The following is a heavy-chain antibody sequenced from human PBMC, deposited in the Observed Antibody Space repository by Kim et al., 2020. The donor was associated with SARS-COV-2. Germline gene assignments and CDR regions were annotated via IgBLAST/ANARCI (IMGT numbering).Heavy chain of an antibody. CDR3: ASGYKTPDY. CDR2: ISPDGSIT. Sequence: GGSLRLSCAASGFTFSSYWIHWVRQAPGKGLVWVSRISPDGSITNYADSVKGRFTISRDNAKSKLYLQMNSLRAEDTAVFYCASGYKTPDYWGQGTLVTVSS. D-gene: IGHD5-12*01. V-gene: IGHV3-74*01. CDR1: GFTFSSYW. J-gene: IGHJ4*02.